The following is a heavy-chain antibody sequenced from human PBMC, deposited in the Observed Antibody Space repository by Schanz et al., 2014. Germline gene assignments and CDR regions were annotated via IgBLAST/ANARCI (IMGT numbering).Heavy chain of an antibody. CDR3: ASALTTWGGMDV. J-gene: IGHJ6*02. CDR2: IHSTGGTT. CDR1: EYTFTRHY. D-gene: IGHD4-4*01. V-gene: IGHV1-46*01. Sequence: QVQLVQSGAALKKPGASVKVSCKASEYTFTRHYMHWVRQAPGQGLEWMGIIHSTGGTTSHAQKFQGRVTMTRDTSTSTVYMELSSLRSEDTAVYYCASALTTWGGMDVWGQGTTVTVSS.